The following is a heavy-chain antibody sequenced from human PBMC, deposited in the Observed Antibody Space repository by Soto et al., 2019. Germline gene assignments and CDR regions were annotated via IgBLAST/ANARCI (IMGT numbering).Heavy chain of an antibody. Sequence: QLQLQESGPGLVKPSETLSLTCTVSGGSISSSSYYWGWIRQPPGKGLEWIGSIYYSGSTSYNPSLKSRVTISVDTSKNQFSLKLSSVTAADTAVYYCASHGYSSSWYFFDYWGQGTLVTVSS. CDR1: GGSISSSSYY. CDR3: ASHGYSSSWYFFDY. D-gene: IGHD6-13*01. J-gene: IGHJ4*02. CDR2: IYYSGST. V-gene: IGHV4-39*01.